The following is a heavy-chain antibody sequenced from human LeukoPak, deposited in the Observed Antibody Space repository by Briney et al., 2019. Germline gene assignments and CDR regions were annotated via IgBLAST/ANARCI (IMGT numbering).Heavy chain of an antibody. V-gene: IGHV1-8*01. Sequence: GASVKVSCKASGYTFTSYDINWVRQATGQGLEWMGWINPNRGNTGYAQKFQGRVTMTRNTSISTAYMELSSLRSEDTAVYYCARGQIVGAGDFQHWGQGTLVTVSS. J-gene: IGHJ1*01. D-gene: IGHD1-26*01. CDR2: INPNRGNT. CDR1: GYTFTSYD. CDR3: ARGQIVGAGDFQH.